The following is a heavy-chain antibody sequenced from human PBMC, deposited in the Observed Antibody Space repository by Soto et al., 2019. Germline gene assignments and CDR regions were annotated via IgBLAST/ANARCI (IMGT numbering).Heavy chain of an antibody. D-gene: IGHD1-26*01. V-gene: IGHV3-30-3*01. J-gene: IGHJ3*02. CDR2: ISYDGSNK. CDR1: GFTFSSYA. CDR3: ARKYSGSSNDAFDI. Sequence: QVQLVESGGGVVQPGRSLRLSCAASGFTFSSYAMHWVRQAPGKGLEWVAVISYDGSNKYYADSVKGRFTISRDNSKNTLYLQMNSLRAEDTAVYYCARKYSGSSNDAFDIWCQGTMVTVSS.